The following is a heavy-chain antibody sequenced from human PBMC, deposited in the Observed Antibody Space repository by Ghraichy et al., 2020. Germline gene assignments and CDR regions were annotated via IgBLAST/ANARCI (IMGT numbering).Heavy chain of an antibody. CDR2: INPSGGST. CDR3: AREEGCRSCYAYEDYYYYGMDV. CDR1: GYTFTSYY. V-gene: IGHV1-46*01. D-gene: IGHD2-2*01. J-gene: IGHJ6*02. Sequence: ASVKVSCKASGYTFTSYYMHWVRQAPGQGLEWMGIINPSGGSTSYAQKFQGRVTMTRDTSTSTVYMELSSLRSEDTAVYYCAREEGCRSCYAYEDYYYYGMDVWGQGTTVTVSS.